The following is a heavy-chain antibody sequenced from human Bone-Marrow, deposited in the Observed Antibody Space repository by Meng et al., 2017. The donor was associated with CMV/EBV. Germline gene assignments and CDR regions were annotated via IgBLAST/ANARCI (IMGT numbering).Heavy chain of an antibody. CDR1: GYTLTELS. V-gene: IGHV1-24*01. Sequence: QVQRVQCWAEVKKPGVSGTVSCKVSGYTLTELSMHWVRQAPGKGLEWMGGFDPEDGETIYAQKFQGRVTLTEDTSTDTAYMELSSLRSEDTAVYYCATLEWPTDSIFDYWGQGTLVTVSS. CDR3: ATLEWPTDSIFDY. J-gene: IGHJ4*02. D-gene: IGHD3-3*01. CDR2: FDPEDGET.